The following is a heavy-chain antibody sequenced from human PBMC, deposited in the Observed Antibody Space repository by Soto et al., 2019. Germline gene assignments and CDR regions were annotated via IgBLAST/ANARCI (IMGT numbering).Heavy chain of an antibody. V-gene: IGHV1-69*01. Sequence: QVQLVQSGAEVKKPGSSVKVSCKASGGTFSSYAISWVRQAPGQGLEWMGGIIPIFGTANYAQKFQGRVTITADESTSAADMELSSLRSEDTAVYYCARMHFDWSNYGMDVWGQGTTVTVSS. CDR3: ARMHFDWSNYGMDV. CDR1: GGTFSSYA. D-gene: IGHD3-9*01. CDR2: IIPIFGTA. J-gene: IGHJ6*02.